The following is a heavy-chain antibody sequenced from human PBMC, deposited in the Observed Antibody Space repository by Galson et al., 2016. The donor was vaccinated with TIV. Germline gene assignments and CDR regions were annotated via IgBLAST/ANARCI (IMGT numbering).Heavy chain of an antibody. CDR1: GFTFNIYA. CDR3: VKFAGARRENYFLDQ. CDR2: ISAGGGGT. V-gene: IGHV3-23*01. Sequence: SLRLSCAASGFTFNIYAMGWVRQAPGKGLEWVSRISAGGGGTYYGESVKGRFTISSDNSTRSLFLQMSGLRVEDTAVYHCVKFAGARRENYFLDQWGQGTLGTVSS. D-gene: IGHD3-10*02. J-gene: IGHJ4*02.